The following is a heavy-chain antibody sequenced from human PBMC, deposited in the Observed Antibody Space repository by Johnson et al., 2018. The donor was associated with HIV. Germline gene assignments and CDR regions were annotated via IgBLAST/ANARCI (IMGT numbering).Heavy chain of an antibody. V-gene: IGHV3-13*01. CDR1: GFTFSSYD. CDR2: IGTAGDT. CDR3: ARGDYGGNLDAFEI. J-gene: IGHJ3*02. Sequence: MQLVESGGGLVQPGGSLRLSCAASGFTFSSYDMHWVRQATGKGLEWVSAIGTAGDTNYPGSVKGRFTISRENAKNSLYLQMNSLRAGDTAVYYWARGDYGGNLDAFEIWGQGTMVTVSS. D-gene: IGHD4-23*01.